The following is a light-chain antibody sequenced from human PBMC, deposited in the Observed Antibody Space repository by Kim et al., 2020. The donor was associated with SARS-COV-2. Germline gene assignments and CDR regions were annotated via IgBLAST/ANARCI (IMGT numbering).Light chain of an antibody. CDR1: QSVSSY. V-gene: IGKV3-11*01. CDR2: DAS. Sequence: LSMSPGERATLSCRASQSVSSYLAWYQQKPGQAPRLLIYDASNRATGIPARFSGSGSGTDFTLTISSLEPEDFAVYYCQQRSNWYTFGQGTKLEI. J-gene: IGKJ2*01. CDR3: QQRSNWYT.